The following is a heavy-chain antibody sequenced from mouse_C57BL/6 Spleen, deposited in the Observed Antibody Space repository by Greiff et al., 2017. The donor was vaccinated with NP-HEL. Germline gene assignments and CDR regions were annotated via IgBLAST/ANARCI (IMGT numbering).Heavy chain of an antibody. J-gene: IGHJ3*01. CDR2: IDPSDSYT. V-gene: IGHV1-69*01. CDR3: ARAYYGSSVSWFAY. CDR1: GYTFTSYW. D-gene: IGHD1-1*01. Sequence: QVQLQQPGAELVMPGASVKLSCKASGYTFTSYWMHWVKQRPGQGLEWIGEIDPSDSYTNYNQKFKGKSTLTVDKSSSTAYMQLSSLTSEDSALYYWARAYYGSSVSWFAYWGQGTLVTVSA.